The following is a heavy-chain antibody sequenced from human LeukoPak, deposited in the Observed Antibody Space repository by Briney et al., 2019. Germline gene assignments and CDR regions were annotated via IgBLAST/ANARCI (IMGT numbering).Heavy chain of an antibody. V-gene: IGHV1-69*13. CDR3: ASNDFWSGYQSPSIDY. J-gene: IGHJ4*02. D-gene: IGHD3-3*01. Sequence: SVKVSCKASGGTFSSYAISWVRQAPGQGLEWMGGIIPIFGTANYAQKFQGRVTITADESTSTAYMELSSLRSEDTAVYYCASNDFWSGYQSPSIDYWGQGTLVTVSP. CDR1: GGTFSSYA. CDR2: IIPIFGTA.